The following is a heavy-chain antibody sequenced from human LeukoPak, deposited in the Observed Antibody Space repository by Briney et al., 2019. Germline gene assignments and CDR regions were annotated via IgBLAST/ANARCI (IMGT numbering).Heavy chain of an antibody. Sequence: PGGSLRLSCAASGFTFSSYGMHWVRQAPGKGLEWVAFIRYDGSNKYYADSVKGRFTISRHNSKNTLYLQMNSLRAEDTAVYYCAKTRGDWKSSWGQGTLVTVSS. CDR2: IRYDGSNK. J-gene: IGHJ4*02. CDR3: AKTRGDWKSS. V-gene: IGHV3-30*02. D-gene: IGHD1-1*01. CDR1: GFTFSSYG.